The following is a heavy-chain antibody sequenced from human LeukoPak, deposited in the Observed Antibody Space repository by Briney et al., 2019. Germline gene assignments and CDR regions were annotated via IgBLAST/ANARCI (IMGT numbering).Heavy chain of an antibody. CDR3: ASPAQYSGSHNFDY. D-gene: IGHD1-26*01. Sequence: PGRSLRLSCAASGFTFSSYAMHWVRQAPGKGLEWVAVISYDGSNKYYADSVKGRFTISRDNSKNTLYLQMNSLRAEDTAVYYCASPAQYSGSHNFDYWGQGTLVTVSS. J-gene: IGHJ4*02. V-gene: IGHV3-30-3*01. CDR2: ISYDGSNK. CDR1: GFTFSSYA.